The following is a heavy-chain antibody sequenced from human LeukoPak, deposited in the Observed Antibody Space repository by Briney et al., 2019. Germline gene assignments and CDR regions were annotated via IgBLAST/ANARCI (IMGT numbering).Heavy chain of an antibody. V-gene: IGHV6-1*01. D-gene: IGHD4-11*01. Sequence: SQTLSLTCAISGDSVSSNSAVWNWIRQSPSRGLEWLGRTYYRSKRYNEYATSVKSRITINADTSENQFSLQLNSVTPEDTAVYYCARGYNDYSPSFDYWGQGTLVTVSS. CDR2: TYYRSKRYN. CDR1: GDSVSSNSAV. J-gene: IGHJ4*02. CDR3: ARGYNDYSPSFDY.